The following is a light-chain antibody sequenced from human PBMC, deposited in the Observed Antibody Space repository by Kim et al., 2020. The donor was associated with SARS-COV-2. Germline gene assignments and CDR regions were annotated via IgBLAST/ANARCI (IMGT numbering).Light chain of an antibody. CDR3: NSRDNSGDHVV. CDR2: GKN. J-gene: IGLJ2*01. Sequence: SSELTQDPAVSVALGQTVRITCQGDSLRTYYASWYQQKPGQAPILVIYGKNNRPSGIPDRFSGSSSGNTAFLTVTGAQAVDEADYYCNSRDNSGDHVVFGGGTKLIVL. V-gene: IGLV3-19*01. CDR1: SLRTYY.